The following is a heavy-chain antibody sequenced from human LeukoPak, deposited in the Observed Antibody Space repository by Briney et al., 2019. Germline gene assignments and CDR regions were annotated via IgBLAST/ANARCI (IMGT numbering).Heavy chain of an antibody. D-gene: IGHD5-24*01. CDR2: IYYSGST. CDR3: ARCRDGYNCDY. J-gene: IGHJ4*02. Sequence: PSETLSLTCTVSGGSISSSSYYWSWIRQPPGKGLEWIGYIYYSGSTNYNPSLKSRVTISVDTSKNQFSLKLSSVTAADTAVYYCARCRDGYNCDYWGQGTLVTVSS. CDR1: GGSISSSSYY. V-gene: IGHV4-61*05.